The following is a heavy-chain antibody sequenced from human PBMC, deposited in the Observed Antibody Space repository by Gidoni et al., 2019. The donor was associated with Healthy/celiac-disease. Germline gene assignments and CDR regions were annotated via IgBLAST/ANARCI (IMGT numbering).Heavy chain of an antibody. Sequence: EVQLLESGGGWVQPGGSLRLSCAASGFTFSNYAMSWVRQAPGKGLEWGSAISGSGGSTYYADSVKGRFTISRDNSKNTLYLQMNSLRAEDTAVYYCAKVESALRNYWGLFDYWGQGTLVTVSS. CDR3: AKVESALRNYWGLFDY. CDR2: ISGSGGST. D-gene: IGHD1-7*01. V-gene: IGHV3-23*01. CDR1: GFTFSNYA. J-gene: IGHJ4*02.